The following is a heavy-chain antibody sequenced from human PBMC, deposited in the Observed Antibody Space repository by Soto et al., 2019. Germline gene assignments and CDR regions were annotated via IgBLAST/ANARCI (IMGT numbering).Heavy chain of an antibody. CDR2: ISAYNGNT. CDR3: ATLVVPAAKGRRGYYYALDV. J-gene: IGHJ6*02. V-gene: IGHV1-18*01. CDR1: GYTFTSYG. Sequence: ASVKVSCKASGYTFTSYGISWVRQAPGQGLEWMGWISAYNGNTNYAQKLQGRVTMTTDTSTSTAYMELRSLRSDDTAVYYCATLVVPAAKGRRGYYYALDVWGQGTTVTVSS. D-gene: IGHD2-2*01.